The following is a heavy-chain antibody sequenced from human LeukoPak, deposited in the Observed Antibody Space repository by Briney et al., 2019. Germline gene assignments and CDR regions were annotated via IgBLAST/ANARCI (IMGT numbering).Heavy chain of an antibody. Sequence: PSETLSLTCTVSGGSISSYYWSWIRQPAGKGLEWIGRIYTSGSTNYNPSLKSRVTMSVDTSKNQFSLKLSAVTAADTAVYYCAGGYSSSVIDYWGQGTLVTVSS. CDR2: IYTSGST. CDR1: GGSISSYY. V-gene: IGHV4-4*07. CDR3: AGGYSSSVIDY. D-gene: IGHD6-13*01. J-gene: IGHJ4*02.